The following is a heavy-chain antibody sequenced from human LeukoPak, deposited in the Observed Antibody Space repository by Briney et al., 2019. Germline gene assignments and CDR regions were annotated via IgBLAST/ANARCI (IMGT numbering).Heavy chain of an antibody. CDR2: IGRSVVST. J-gene: IGHJ4*02. CDR1: GFTLSSYA. V-gene: IGHV3-23*01. Sequence: GGSLRLSYAASGFTLSSYAMSWVRQAPGKGLEWVSTIGRSVVSTSYSDSVKGRFNISRHSSKDTLYSQMNSLRVEDTAVYYCAKIPRFYYDSTGDFDYWGQGTLVSVSA. D-gene: IGHD3-22*01. CDR3: AKIPRFYYDSTGDFDY.